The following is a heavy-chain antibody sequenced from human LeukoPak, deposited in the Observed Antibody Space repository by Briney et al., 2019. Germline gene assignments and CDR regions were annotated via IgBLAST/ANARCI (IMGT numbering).Heavy chain of an antibody. CDR3: ARERWLPWYYMDV. D-gene: IGHD5-24*01. Sequence: SETLSLTCAVSGGSINSNNWWSWVRQPPGKGLERIGEIYHSGSTNYNPSLKSRVTISVDKSKNQFSLKLSSVTAADTAVYYCARERWLPWYYMDVWGKGTTVTVSS. CDR1: GGSINSNNW. V-gene: IGHV4-4*02. J-gene: IGHJ6*03. CDR2: IYHSGST.